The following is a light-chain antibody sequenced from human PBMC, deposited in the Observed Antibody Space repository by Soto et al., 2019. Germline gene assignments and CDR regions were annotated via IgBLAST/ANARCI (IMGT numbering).Light chain of an antibody. J-gene: IGKJ1*01. CDR1: QSVSSSY. CDR3: QQYGSPPWT. CDR2: GAS. Sequence: PGERATLSCRASQSVSSSYLAWYQQKPGQAPRLLIYGASSRATGIPDRFSGSGSGTDFTLTISRLEPEDFAVYYCQQYGSPPWTFGQGTNVDIK. V-gene: IGKV3-20*01.